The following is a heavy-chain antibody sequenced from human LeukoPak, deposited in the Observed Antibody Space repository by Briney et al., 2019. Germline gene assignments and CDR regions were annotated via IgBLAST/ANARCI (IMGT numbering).Heavy chain of an antibody. J-gene: IGHJ4*02. CDR1: GGTFSSYA. CDR2: IIPILGIA. Sequence: GASVKVSCKASGGTFSSYAISWVRQAPGQGLEWMGRIIPILGIANYVQKFQGRVTITADKSTSTAYMELSSLRSEDTAVYYCAGAGLGVSPSFQTRGGVYYFDYWGQGTLVTVSS. CDR3: AGAGLGVSPSFQTRGGVYYFDY. D-gene: IGHD3-16*01. V-gene: IGHV1-69*04.